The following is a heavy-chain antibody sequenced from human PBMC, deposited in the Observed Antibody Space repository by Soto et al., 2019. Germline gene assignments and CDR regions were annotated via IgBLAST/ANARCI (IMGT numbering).Heavy chain of an antibody. CDR3: ARDPCSGGSCYTPDAFDI. V-gene: IGHV1-3*01. Sequence: GASVKLSCKASGYTFTSYAMHWVRQAPGQRLEWMGWINAGNGNTKYSQKFQGRVTITRDTSASTAYMELSSLRSEDTAVYYCARDPCSGGSCYTPDAFDIWGQGTMVTVSS. D-gene: IGHD2-15*01. CDR2: INAGNGNT. CDR1: GYTFTSYA. J-gene: IGHJ3*02.